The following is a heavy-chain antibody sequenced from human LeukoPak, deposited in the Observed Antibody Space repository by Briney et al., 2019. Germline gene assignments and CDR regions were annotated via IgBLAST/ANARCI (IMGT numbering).Heavy chain of an antibody. J-gene: IGHJ4*02. CDR1: GYTFTGYY. Sequence: ASVKVSCKASGYTFTGYYVHWVRQAPGQGLEWMGWINPNTGDTHSAQKFQGRVTMTRDTSIRTAFLEVGGLRSDDTAVYYCAKNPYEYYFDYWGQGTLVTVSS. D-gene: IGHD5-12*01. CDR3: AKNPYEYYFDY. CDR2: INPNTGDT. V-gene: IGHV1-2*02.